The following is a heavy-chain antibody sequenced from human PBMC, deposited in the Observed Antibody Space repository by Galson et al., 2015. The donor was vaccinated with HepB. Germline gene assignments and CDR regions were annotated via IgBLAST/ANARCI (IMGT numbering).Heavy chain of an antibody. V-gene: IGHV3-30*02. Sequence: GRFTISRDNSKNAVYLQMNSLRTEDTAVYFCAKERVVPAAIPLEYWGQGTQVIVSS. J-gene: IGHJ4*02. CDR3: AKERVVPAAIPLEY. D-gene: IGHD2-2*01.